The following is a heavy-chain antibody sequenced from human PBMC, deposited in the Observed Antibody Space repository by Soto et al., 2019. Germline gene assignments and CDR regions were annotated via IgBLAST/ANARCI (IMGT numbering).Heavy chain of an antibody. CDR1: GGSFSGYY. J-gene: IGHJ6*02. V-gene: IGHV4-30-4*01. D-gene: IGHD2-2*02. Sequence: SETLSLTCAVYGGSFSGYYWSWIRQPPGKGLEWIGYIYYSGSTYYNPSLKSRVTISVDTSKNQFSLKLSSVTAADTAVYYCARDVIVLVPAAIAYYGMDVWGQGTTVTVSS. CDR3: ARDVIVLVPAAIAYYGMDV. CDR2: IYYSGST.